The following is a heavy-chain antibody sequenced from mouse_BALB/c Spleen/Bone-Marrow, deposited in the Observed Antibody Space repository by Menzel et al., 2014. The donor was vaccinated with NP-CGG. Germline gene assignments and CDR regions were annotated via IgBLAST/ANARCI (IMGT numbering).Heavy chain of an antibody. D-gene: IGHD4-1*01. J-gene: IGHJ2*01. CDR2: IYPGNVNT. CDR1: GYTFTSYY. CDR3: AREANWNFDY. V-gene: IGHV1S56*01. Sequence: ESGPELVKPGASVRISCKAAGYTFTSYYIHWVKQRPGQGLEWIGRIYPGNVNTKYNEKFKGKATLTADKSSSTAYFLLSSLTSEDSAVYFCAREANWNFDYWGQGTTLTVSS.